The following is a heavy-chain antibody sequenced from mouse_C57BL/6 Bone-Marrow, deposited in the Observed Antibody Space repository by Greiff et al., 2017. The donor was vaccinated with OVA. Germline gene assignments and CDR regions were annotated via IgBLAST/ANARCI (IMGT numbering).Heavy chain of an antibody. D-gene: IGHD1-1*01. V-gene: IGHV5-17*01. CDR1: GFTFSDYG. CDR3: ARTYGSSYWYFDV. CDR2: ISSGSSTI. J-gene: IGHJ1*03. Sequence: EVQRVESGGGLVKPGGSLKLSCAASGFTFSDYGMHWVRQAPEKGLEWVAYISSGSSTIYYADTVKGRFTISRDNAKNTLFLQMTSLRSEETAMYYGARTYGSSYWYFDVGGTGTAVTVSS.